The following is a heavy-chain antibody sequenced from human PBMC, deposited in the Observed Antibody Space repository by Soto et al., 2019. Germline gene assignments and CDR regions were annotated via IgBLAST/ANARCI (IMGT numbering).Heavy chain of an antibody. Sequence: QAQLQESGPGLVKPSETLSLTCTVSGGSVSSGSYHWTWIRQPPGKGLEWIGYIYYSGSNNYNPSLKSRVTISVDTSKNQFSLKLSSVTAADTAVYYCARDNMRARDGMDVWGQGTTVTVSS. D-gene: IGHD3-16*01. V-gene: IGHV4-61*01. CDR3: ARDNMRARDGMDV. CDR1: GGSVSSGSYH. J-gene: IGHJ6*02. CDR2: IYYSGSN.